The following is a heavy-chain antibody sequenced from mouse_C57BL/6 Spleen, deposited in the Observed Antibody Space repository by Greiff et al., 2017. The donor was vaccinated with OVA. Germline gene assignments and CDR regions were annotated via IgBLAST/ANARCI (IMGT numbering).Heavy chain of an antibody. CDR1: GFTFSSYA. Sequence: EVQGVESGGGLVKPGGSLKLSCAASGFTFSSYAMSWVRQTPEKRLEWVATISDGGSYTYYPDNVKGRFTISRDNAKNNLYLQMSHLKSEDTAMYYCARGRYYFDYWGQGTTLTVSS. J-gene: IGHJ2*01. V-gene: IGHV5-4*01. CDR3: ARGRYYFDY. CDR2: ISDGGSYT.